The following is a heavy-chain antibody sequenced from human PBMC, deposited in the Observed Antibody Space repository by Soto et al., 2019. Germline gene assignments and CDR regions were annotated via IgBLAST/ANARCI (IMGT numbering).Heavy chain of an antibody. D-gene: IGHD2-15*01. CDR2: ISYSGST. CDR3: ARDLKEYCSDGKCNWFDP. CDR1: GASITTYY. V-gene: IGHV4-59*01. J-gene: IGHJ5*02. Sequence: QVQLQESGPGLVKPSDTLSLTCTVSGASITTYYWSWIRQPPGKGLEWIGYISYSGSTDYNPSLKSRVTRSLDASKNQISLQVRSATAADAAVYYCARDLKEYCSDGKCNWFDPWGQGTLVTVSS.